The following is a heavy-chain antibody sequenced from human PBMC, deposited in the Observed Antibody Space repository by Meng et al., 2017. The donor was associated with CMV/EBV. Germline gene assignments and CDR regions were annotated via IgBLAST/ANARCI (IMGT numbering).Heavy chain of an antibody. CDR3: ARDGAVAGTLGYYYYGMDV. CDR1: GFTFSDYY. Sequence: GESLKISCAASGFTFSDYYMNWVRQAPGKGLEWVSSISSSSTIYYADSVKGRFTISRDNAKNSLYLQMNSLRAEDTAVYYCARDGAVAGTLGYYYYGMDVWGQGTTVTVSS. D-gene: IGHD6-19*01. V-gene: IGHV3-69-1*02. CDR2: ISSSSTI. J-gene: IGHJ6*02.